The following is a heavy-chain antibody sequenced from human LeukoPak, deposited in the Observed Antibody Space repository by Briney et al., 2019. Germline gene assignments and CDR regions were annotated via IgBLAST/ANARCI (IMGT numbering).Heavy chain of an antibody. V-gene: IGHV4-34*12. CDR2: IIETGNT. CDR1: GGSFSSYS. J-gene: IGHJ4*01. D-gene: IGHD1-1*01. Sequence: PSETLSLTCGVFGGSFSSYSWTWTWIRQTPGQGLEWIGEIIETGNTHYNPSLKSRVTISVDTSKNQFSLKLSSVTAADTAVYYCARHMGLGYTYFYPYFDYWGQETLVTVSP. CDR3: ARHMGLGYTYFYPYFDY.